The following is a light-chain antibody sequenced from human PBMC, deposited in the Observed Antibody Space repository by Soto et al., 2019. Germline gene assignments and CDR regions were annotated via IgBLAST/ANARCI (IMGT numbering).Light chain of an antibody. CDR1: SSNIGSNT. CDR2: NND. Sequence: QPVLTQPPSASGTPGQRVTISCSGSSSNIGSNTVNWFQQFPGTAPKLLTHNNDQRPSGIPDRFSGSKSGTSASLAISGLQSDDEADYYCAAWDDSLKGWVFGGGTKLTVL. J-gene: IGLJ3*02. V-gene: IGLV1-44*01. CDR3: AAWDDSLKGWV.